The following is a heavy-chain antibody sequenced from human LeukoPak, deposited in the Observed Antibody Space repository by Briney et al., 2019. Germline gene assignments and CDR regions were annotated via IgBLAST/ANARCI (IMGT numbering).Heavy chain of an antibody. V-gene: IGHV3-48*01. Sequence: GGSLRLSCAASGFTFSSYSMNWVRQAPGKGLEWVSYISSGSSTIYYADSVKGRFTISRDNAKNSLYLQMNSLRVEDTAVYFCAKVAKYYYGPETYYFFEQWGQGTPVTAAS. CDR1: GFTFSSYS. CDR3: AKVAKYYYGPETYYFFEQ. D-gene: IGHD3-10*01. CDR2: ISSGSSTI. J-gene: IGHJ4*02.